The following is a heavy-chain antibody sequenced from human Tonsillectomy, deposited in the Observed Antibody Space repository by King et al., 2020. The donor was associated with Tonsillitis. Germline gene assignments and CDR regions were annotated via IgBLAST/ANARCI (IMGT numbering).Heavy chain of an antibody. V-gene: IGHV1-2*02. CDR3: ARDKGVMITFGGVKPPLYYMDV. J-gene: IGHJ6*03. CDR2: INPNSGGT. Sequence: VQLVQSGAEVKKPGASVKVSCKASGYTFSGYYMHWVRQAPGQGLEWMGWINPNSGGTNFAQKFKGRVTMTRDTSISTAYMELSRLRSDETAVYYCARDKGVMITFGGVKPPLYYMDVWGKGTTVTVSS. D-gene: IGHD3-16*01. CDR1: GYTFSGYY.